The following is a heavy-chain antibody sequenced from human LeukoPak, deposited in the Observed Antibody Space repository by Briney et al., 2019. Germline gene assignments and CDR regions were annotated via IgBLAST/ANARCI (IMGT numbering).Heavy chain of an antibody. V-gene: IGHV4-34*01. J-gene: IGHJ4*02. D-gene: IGHD5-18*01. Sequence: GSLRLSCAASGFTFNSYSMNRVRQPPGKGLEWIGEINHSGSTNYNPSLKSRVTISVDTSKNQFSLKLSSVTAADTAVYYCARDMTAMASWGPDYWGQGALVTVSS. CDR2: INHSGST. CDR3: ARDMTAMASWGPDY. CDR1: GFTFNSYS.